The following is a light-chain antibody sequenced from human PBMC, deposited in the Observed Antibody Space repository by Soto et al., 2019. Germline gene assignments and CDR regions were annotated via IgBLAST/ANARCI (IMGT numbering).Light chain of an antibody. Sequence: QSALTQPASVSGSPGRSITISCTGTNSDIGGYDFVSWYQQLTGKAPKLMIFEVSNRPSGVSDRFSGSKSDNTASLTITGLQPADEADYYCISYTSTSTYVFGTGTKVTVL. J-gene: IGLJ1*01. V-gene: IGLV2-14*01. CDR2: EVS. CDR1: NSDIGGYDF. CDR3: ISYTSTSTYV.